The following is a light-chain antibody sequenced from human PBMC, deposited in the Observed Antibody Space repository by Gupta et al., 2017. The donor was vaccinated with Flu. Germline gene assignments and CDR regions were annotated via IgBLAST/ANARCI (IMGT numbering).Light chain of an antibody. V-gene: IGLV3-19*01. CDR1: IPSTYF. Sequence: SSVLTQDSAVSVALGQTVTISCQGDIPSTYFASWYPLKPGHAPLLLNYVKNFRNSGTPGRFSGSKSGNTAALTITRTRAEEEDDYYCYCRGETSGRRQVFGGGTRLTVL. J-gene: IGLJ3*02. CDR3: YCRGETSGRRQV. CDR2: VKN.